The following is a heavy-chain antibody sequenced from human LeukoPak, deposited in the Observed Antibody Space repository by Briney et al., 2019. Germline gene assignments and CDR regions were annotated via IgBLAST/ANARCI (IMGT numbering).Heavy chain of an antibody. D-gene: IGHD3-10*01. J-gene: IGHJ3*02. CDR2: INHSGST. CDR1: GGSFSGYY. Sequence: SETLSLTCAVYGGSFSGYYWSWIRQPPGKGLEWIGEINHSGSTNYNPSLKSRVTISVDTSKNQFSLKLSSVTAADTAVHYCVSSGSPLDDAFDIWGQGTMVTVSS. CDR3: VSSGSPLDDAFDI. V-gene: IGHV4-34*01.